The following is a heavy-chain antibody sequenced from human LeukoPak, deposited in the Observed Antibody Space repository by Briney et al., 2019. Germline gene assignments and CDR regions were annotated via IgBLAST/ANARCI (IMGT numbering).Heavy chain of an antibody. CDR1: GFTFSSYL. Sequence: GGSLRLSCAASGFTFSSYLMSWVRQAPGKGLEWVSSISGSGGSTYYADSVKGRFTISRDNSKNTLYLQMNSLRAEDTAVYYCAKDLGYDSSGYSISFDYWGQGTLVTVSS. D-gene: IGHD3-22*01. V-gene: IGHV3-23*01. J-gene: IGHJ4*02. CDR2: ISGSGGST. CDR3: AKDLGYDSSGYSISFDY.